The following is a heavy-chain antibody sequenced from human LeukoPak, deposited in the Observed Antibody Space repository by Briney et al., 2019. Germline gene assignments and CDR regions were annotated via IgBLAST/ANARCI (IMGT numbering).Heavy chain of an antibody. Sequence: ASVKVSCKASGYTFTSYDINWVRQATGQGLEWMGWISAYNGNTNYAQKLQGRVTMTTDTSTSTAYMELRNLRSDDTAVYYCARDPHIVVVPAAREYFDYWGQGTLVTVSS. CDR1: GYTFTSYD. J-gene: IGHJ4*02. CDR3: ARDPHIVVVPAAREYFDY. D-gene: IGHD2-2*01. CDR2: ISAYNGNT. V-gene: IGHV1-18*01.